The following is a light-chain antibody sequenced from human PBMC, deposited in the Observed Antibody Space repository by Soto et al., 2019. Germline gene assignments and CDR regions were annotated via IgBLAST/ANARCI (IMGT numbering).Light chain of an antibody. CDR2: VAS. CDR3: QQYNYRPPA. V-gene: IGKV3-15*01. Sequence: EIGMKQCPPTLSESPGERAALSSRASQSVSGNLAWYQQTPGQAPRLLIYVASTRATGIPARFSGSGFGTEFTLTISSLKSEDFAVYYCQQYNYRPPAFGQGTRLEIK. J-gene: IGKJ5*01. CDR1: QSVSGN.